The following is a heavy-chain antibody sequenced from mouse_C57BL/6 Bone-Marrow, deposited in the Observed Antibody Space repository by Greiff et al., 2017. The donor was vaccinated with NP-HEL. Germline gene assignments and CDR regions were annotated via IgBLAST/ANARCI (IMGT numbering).Heavy chain of an antibody. CDR2: IYPGRGST. V-gene: IGHV1-55*01. CDR1: GYTFTSYW. Sequence: QVQLQQPGAELVKPGASVKMSCKASGYTFTSYWITWVKPRPGQGLEWIGAIYPGRGSTNYNEKFKKKATLTSDTSSITAYMQLSSLRSEDSAVYYCARGGWLLSYWGQGTLVTVSA. D-gene: IGHD2-3*01. J-gene: IGHJ3*01. CDR3: ARGGWLLSY.